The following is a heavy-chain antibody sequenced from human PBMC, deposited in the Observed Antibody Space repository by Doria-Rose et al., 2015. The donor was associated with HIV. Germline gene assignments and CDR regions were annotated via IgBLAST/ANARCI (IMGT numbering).Heavy chain of an antibody. V-gene: IGHV4-39*07. J-gene: IGHJ1*01. CDR3: ARSLGNYLEYFQY. Sequence: QVQLVESGPGLVKPSETLSLTCNVSGDSISSSSYFWGWIRQPPEKGLEWIGSIYYSGNTYYNPSLKSRITISVDTSKNRFSLRLTSVTAADTAVYYCARSLGNYLEYFQYWGQGTLVTVSS. D-gene: IGHD3-3*01. CDR1: GDSISSSSYF. CDR2: IYYSGNT.